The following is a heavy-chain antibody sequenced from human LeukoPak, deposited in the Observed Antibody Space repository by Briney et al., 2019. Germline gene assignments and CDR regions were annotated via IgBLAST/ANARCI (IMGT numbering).Heavy chain of an antibody. CDR2: IYTTGST. CDR3: ARGGHFFDV. D-gene: IGHD3-16*01. V-gene: IGHV4-4*07. Sequence: PSETLSLTCTVSGGSISSYYWSWLRQPAGKGLECLGVIYTTGSTNYNPSLKSRVTASRDTSKNQFSLKLTSVTAADTAVYYCARGGHFFDVWGKGTTVTVSS. CDR1: GGSISSYY. J-gene: IGHJ6*03.